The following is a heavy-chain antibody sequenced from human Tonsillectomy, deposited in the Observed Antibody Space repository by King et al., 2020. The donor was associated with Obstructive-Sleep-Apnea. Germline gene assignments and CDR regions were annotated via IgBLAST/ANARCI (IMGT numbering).Heavy chain of an antibody. J-gene: IGHJ4*02. Sequence: VTLKESGPVLVKPTETLTLTCTVSGFSLSNARMGVSWIRQPPGKALEWLAHIFSHDEKSYRTSLKSRLSISKDTSKSQVVLTMTNMDPVDTGTYYCARTNIAAASDFDYWGQGTLVTVSS. V-gene: IGHV2-26*01. CDR1: GFSLSNARMG. CDR3: ARTNIAAASDFDY. CDR2: IFSHDEK. D-gene: IGHD6-13*01.